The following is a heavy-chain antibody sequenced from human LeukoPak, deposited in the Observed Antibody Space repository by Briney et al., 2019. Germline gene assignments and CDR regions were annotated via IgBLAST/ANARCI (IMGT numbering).Heavy chain of an antibody. CDR2: IVVGSGNT. J-gene: IGHJ4*02. Sequence: SVKVSCKASGYTFTSYGISWVRQAPGQGLEWIGWIVVGSGNTNYAQKFQERVTITRDMSTSTAYMELSSLRSEDTAVYYCARELVVPAAIPHPTKFDYWGQGTLVTVSS. D-gene: IGHD2-2*02. CDR3: ARELVVPAAIPHPTKFDY. CDR1: GYTFTSYG. V-gene: IGHV1-58*02.